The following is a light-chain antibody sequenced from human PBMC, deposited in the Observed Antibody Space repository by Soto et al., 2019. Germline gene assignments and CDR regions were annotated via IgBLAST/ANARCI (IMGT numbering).Light chain of an antibody. V-gene: IGKV1-39*01. CDR3: QQSYSTTWT. J-gene: IGKJ1*01. Sequence: DIQMTQSPSSLSASVGDRVTITCRASQGISTYLNWYQQKPGKAPKLLIYAASSLQSGVPSRFSGSGSETGFTLTISSLQPEDFATYSCQQSYSTTWTFGQGTKVEIK. CDR1: QGISTY. CDR2: AAS.